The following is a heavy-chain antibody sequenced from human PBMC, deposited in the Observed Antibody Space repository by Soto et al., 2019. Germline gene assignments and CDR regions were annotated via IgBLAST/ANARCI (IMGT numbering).Heavy chain of an antibody. V-gene: IGHV1-69*13. Sequence: SVKVSCKASGGTFSSYAISWVRQAPGQGLEWMGGIIPIFGTANYAQKFQGRVTITADESTSTAYMELSSLRSEDTAVYYCARCIAALRGAAFDIWGQGTMVTVSS. J-gene: IGHJ3*02. CDR1: GGTFSSYA. D-gene: IGHD6-6*01. CDR3: ARCIAALRGAAFDI. CDR2: IIPIFGTA.